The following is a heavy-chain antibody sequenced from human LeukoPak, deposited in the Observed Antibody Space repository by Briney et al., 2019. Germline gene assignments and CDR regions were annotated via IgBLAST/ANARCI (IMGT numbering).Heavy chain of an antibody. J-gene: IGHJ4*02. CDR2: INPSGGST. D-gene: IGHD3-9*01. V-gene: IGHV1-46*01. CDR1: GYTFTSYY. Sequence: EASVTVSCTASGYTFTSYYMHWVRQAPGQGLEWMGIINPSGGSTSYAQKFQGRVTMTRDTSTSTVYMELSSLRSEDTAVYYCAGGTGYYNLDYWGQGTLVTVSS. CDR3: AGGTGYYNLDY.